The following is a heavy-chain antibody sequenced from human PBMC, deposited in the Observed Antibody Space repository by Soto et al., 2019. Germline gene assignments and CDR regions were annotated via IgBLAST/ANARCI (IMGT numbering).Heavy chain of an antibody. D-gene: IGHD2-2*01. V-gene: IGHV5-10-1*01. J-gene: IGHJ5*02. CDR3: ARHGAAPAAKNWFDP. CDR2: IDPSDSYT. CDR1: GYSFTSYW. Sequence: PGESLKISCKGSGYSFTSYWISWVRQMPGKGLEWMGRIDPSDSYTNYSPSFQGHVTISADKSISTAYLQWSSLKTSDTAMYYCARHGAAPAAKNWFDPWGQGTLVTVSS.